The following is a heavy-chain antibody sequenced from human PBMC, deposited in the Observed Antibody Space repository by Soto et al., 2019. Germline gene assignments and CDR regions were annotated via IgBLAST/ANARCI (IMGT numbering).Heavy chain of an antibody. CDR3: ARSPYYYDSSGYYYTAFDI. Sequence: SETLSLTCTVSGGSIGSGGSYWSWIRQHPEKGLEWIGYIYYSGSAYYNPSLKSRVTMSVDTSKNQFSLKLSSLTAADTAVYYCARSPYYYDSSGYYYTAFDIWGQGTMVTVSS. J-gene: IGHJ3*02. CDR2: IYYSGSA. V-gene: IGHV4-31*03. D-gene: IGHD3-22*01. CDR1: GGSIGSGGSY.